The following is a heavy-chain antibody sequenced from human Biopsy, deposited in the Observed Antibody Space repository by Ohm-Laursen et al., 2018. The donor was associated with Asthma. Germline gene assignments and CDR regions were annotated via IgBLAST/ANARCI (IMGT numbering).Heavy chain of an antibody. CDR1: GGSISSFY. CDR3: VRAVRNEQWLAPFDY. J-gene: IGHJ4*02. D-gene: IGHD6-19*01. Sequence: TLSLTCSVYGGSISSFYWSWIRQSPEKGLEWMGYVYWTGSTNYNPSLKSRITMSVHTSKNRMFLELTSVTAADTAIYYCVRAVRNEQWLAPFDYWGQGKPVTVSS. CDR2: VYWTGST. V-gene: IGHV4-59*01.